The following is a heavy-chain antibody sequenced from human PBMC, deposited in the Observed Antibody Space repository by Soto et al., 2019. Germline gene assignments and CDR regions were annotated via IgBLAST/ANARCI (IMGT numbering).Heavy chain of an antibody. D-gene: IGHD3-10*01. CDR1: GFTFSSFA. Sequence: GGSLRLSCAASGFTFSSFAMSWVRQAPGEGLEWVSSISGSSLSTYYADSVKGRFTISRDSTKNTLYLQMNSLRAEDTAMYFCARDVRSASGKYFFDYWGQGTLVTVSS. V-gene: IGHV3-23*01. CDR2: ISGSSLST. CDR3: ARDVRSASGKYFFDY. J-gene: IGHJ4*02.